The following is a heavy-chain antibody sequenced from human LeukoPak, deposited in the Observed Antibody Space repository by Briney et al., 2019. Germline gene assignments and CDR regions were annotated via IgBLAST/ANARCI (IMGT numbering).Heavy chain of an antibody. CDR3: GVGASSTSDFDS. Sequence: NPGGSLRLSCAASGFTVRGYALNWVRQAPGRGLEWISSITGNSNHKNYAKSLRGRVTISRDNAKNAVYLQMDSLRDEDTAVYYCGVGASSTSDFDSWGQGTLVIVSS. V-gene: IGHV3-21*06. CDR1: GFTVRGYA. CDR2: ITGNSNHK. D-gene: IGHD1-26*01. J-gene: IGHJ4*02.